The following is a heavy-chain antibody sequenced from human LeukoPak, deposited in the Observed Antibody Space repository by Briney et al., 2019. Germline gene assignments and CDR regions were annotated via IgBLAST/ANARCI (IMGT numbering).Heavy chain of an antibody. CDR1: GGSFSGYY. J-gene: IGHJ6*03. Sequence: PSETLSLTCAVYGGSFSGYYWSWIRQPPGKGLEWIAEINHSGSTNYNPSLKSRVTISVDTSKNQFSLKLSSVTAADTAVYYCARLATMIVVVISGRFYYMDVWGKGTTVTISS. CDR3: ARLATMIVVVISGRFYYMDV. D-gene: IGHD3-22*01. V-gene: IGHV4-34*01. CDR2: INHSGST.